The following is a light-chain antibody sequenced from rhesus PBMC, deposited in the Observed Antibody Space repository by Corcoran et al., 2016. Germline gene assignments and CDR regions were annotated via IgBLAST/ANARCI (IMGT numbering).Light chain of an antibody. V-gene: IGKV1-94*01. CDR1: QGINKE. Sequence: DIQMTQSPSSLSASVGDRVTVTCRASQGINKELSWYQQKPGKAPTLLIYAASRLQTGVSSGFSGSGAGTAYTLTISSLQPEDVATYYCLQDYTTPFTFGPGTKLDIK. CDR3: LQDYTTPFT. CDR2: AAS. J-gene: IGKJ3*01.